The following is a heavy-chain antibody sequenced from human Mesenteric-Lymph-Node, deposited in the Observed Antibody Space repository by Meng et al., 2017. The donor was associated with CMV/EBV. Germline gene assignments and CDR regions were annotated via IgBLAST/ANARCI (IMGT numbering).Heavy chain of an antibody. CDR2: ISGSGGST. D-gene: IGHD4-23*01. J-gene: IGHJ3*02. CDR1: GFTFSSYA. V-gene: IGHV3-23*01. Sequence: GGSLRLSCAASGFTFSSYAMSWVRQAPGKGLEWVSAISGSGGSTYYADSVKGRFTISRDNSKNTLYLQMNSLRAEDTAVYYCAKDLDYGGKAYDAFDIWGQGTMVTVSS. CDR3: AKDLDYGGKAYDAFDI.